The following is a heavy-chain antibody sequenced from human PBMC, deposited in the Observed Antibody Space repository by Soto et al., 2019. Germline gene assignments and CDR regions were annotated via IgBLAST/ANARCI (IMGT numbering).Heavy chain of an antibody. J-gene: IGHJ6*02. CDR3: ARGHSTDCSNGVCSFFYNHEMDV. Sequence: ASVKVSCKASGYSFTDYHIHWVRQAPGQGLEWLGRINPKSGGTSTAQKFQGWVTMTRDRSISTVYMELTRLRSDDTAVYFCARGHSTDCSNGVCSFFYNHEMDVWG. CDR1: GYSFTDYH. D-gene: IGHD2-8*01. CDR2: INPKSGGT. V-gene: IGHV1-2*04.